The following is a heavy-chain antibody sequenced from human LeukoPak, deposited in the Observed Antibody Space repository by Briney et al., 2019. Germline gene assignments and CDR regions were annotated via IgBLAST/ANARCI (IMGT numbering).Heavy chain of an antibody. CDR3: AKERDPLDIVATIPDY. CDR1: GFTFSSYG. V-gene: IGHV3-33*06. D-gene: IGHD5-12*01. Sequence: GGSLRLSCAASGFTFSSYGMHWVRQAPGKGLEWVAVIWYDGSNKYYADSVKGRFTISRDNSKNTLYLQMNSLRAEDTAVYYCAKERDPLDIVATIPDYWGQGTLVTVSS. CDR2: IWYDGSNK. J-gene: IGHJ4*02.